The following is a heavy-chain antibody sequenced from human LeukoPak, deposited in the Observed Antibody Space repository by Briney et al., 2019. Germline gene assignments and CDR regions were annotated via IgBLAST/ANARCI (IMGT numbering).Heavy chain of an antibody. J-gene: IGHJ5*02. CDR3: ARDAGLYYYGSGSSAFDP. CDR2: ISSSSSYI. Sequence: PGGSLRLSCAASGFTFSSYSMNWVRQAPGKGLEWVSSISSSSSYIYYADSVKGRFTISRDNAKNSLYLQMNSLRAEDTAVYYCARDAGLYYYGSGSSAFDPWGQGTLVTVSS. D-gene: IGHD3-10*01. V-gene: IGHV3-21*01. CDR1: GFTFSSYS.